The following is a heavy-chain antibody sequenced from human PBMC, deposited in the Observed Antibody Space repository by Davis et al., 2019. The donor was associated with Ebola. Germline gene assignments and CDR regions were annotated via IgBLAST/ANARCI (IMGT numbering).Heavy chain of an antibody. D-gene: IGHD1-26*01. V-gene: IGHV4-61*05. CDR1: GGSISSSSYY. Sequence: MPSETLSLTCTVSGGSISSSSYYWGWLRQPPGKGLEWIGYIYYSGSTNYNPSLKSRVTISVDTSKNQFSLKLSSVTAADTAVYYCARGSGSYSHYWGQGTLVTVSS. J-gene: IGHJ4*02. CDR2: IYYSGST. CDR3: ARGSGSYSHY.